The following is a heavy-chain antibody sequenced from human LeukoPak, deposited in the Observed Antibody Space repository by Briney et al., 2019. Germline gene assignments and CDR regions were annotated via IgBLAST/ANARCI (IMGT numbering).Heavy chain of an antibody. J-gene: IGHJ6*02. CDR1: GFTFTDYY. CDR3: ARMKGGSYWGDDYYYNYGMDV. V-gene: IGHV3-11*04. Sequence: GGSLRLSCAASGFTFTDYYMGWIRQAPGKGLEWLSYISGSGTTIFYADSVKGRFTISRDNAKNSLYLQMNSLRAEDTAVYYCARMKGGSYWGDDYYYNYGMDVWGQGTTVTVSS. D-gene: IGHD1-26*01. CDR2: ISGSGTTI.